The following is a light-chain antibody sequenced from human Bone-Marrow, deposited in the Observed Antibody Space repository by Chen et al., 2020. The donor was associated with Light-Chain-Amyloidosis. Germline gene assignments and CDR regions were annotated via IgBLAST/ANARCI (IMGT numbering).Light chain of an antibody. CDR3: LVWHRSSERPV. CDR2: DDS. CDR1: NIGSTS. J-gene: IGLJ3*02. Sequence: SYVLTQPSSVSVAPGQTATIARGGNNIGSTSVHWYQQTPGHAPLLVVYDDSDRPSGIPERLSVASAGNTATLDISRVEAWDEADYYCLVWHRSSERPVFGVGTKRTVL. V-gene: IGLV3-21*02.